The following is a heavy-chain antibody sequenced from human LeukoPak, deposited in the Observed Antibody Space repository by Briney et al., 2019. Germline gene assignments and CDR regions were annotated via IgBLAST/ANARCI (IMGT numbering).Heavy chain of an antibody. Sequence: SETLSLTCAVYGGSFSGYCWSWIRQPPGKGLEWIGEINHSGSTNYNPSLKSRVTISVGTSKNQFSLKLSSVTAADTAVYYCAGVVVTGLAIDAFDIWGQGTMVTVSS. CDR3: AGVVVTGLAIDAFDI. CDR2: INHSGST. D-gene: IGHD2-21*02. CDR1: GGSFSGYC. J-gene: IGHJ3*02. V-gene: IGHV4-34*01.